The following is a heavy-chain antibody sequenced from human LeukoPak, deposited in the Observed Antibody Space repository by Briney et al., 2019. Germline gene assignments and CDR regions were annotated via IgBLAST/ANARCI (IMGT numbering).Heavy chain of an antibody. CDR2: IIPIFGTA. J-gene: IGHJ6*02. D-gene: IGHD1/OR15-1a*01. Sequence: SVKVSCKASGGTFSSYAISWVRQAPGQGLEWMGGIIPIFGTANYAQKFQGRVTITADESTSTAYMELSSLRSEDTAVYYCARDPNSPYGMDVWGQGTTVTVSS. V-gene: IGHV1-69*13. CDR3: ARDPNSPYGMDV. CDR1: GGTFSSYA.